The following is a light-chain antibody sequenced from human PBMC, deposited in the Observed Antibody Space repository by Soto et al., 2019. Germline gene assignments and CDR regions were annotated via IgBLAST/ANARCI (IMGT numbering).Light chain of an antibody. CDR1: SSDIGNYDF. J-gene: IGLJ2*01. Sequence: QSVLTHPASVSGSPGHSITISCTGTSSDIGNYDFVSWYQQVPGTAPKAMIYEVSSRPSGVSNRFSGSKSGNTASLTISGLQAEDEAYYYCSSYTTSTYFILFGGGTKVTXL. CDR3: SSYTTSTYFIL. V-gene: IGLV2-14*01. CDR2: EVS.